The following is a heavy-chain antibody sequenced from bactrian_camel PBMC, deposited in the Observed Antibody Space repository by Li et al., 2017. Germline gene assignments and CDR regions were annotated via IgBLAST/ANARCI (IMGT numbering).Heavy chain of an antibody. Sequence: VQLVESGGGSVQAGGSLRLSCAASGSTGGVHCMGWFRQPPGAEREAVGAIHTDGDMTFYADSVKGRFTISRDNAKNTVYLQLNSLKTEDMAMYYCAKESYGLGVDWGQGTQVTVS. CDR2: IHTDGDMT. CDR3: AKESYGLGVD. J-gene: IGHJ4*01. D-gene: IGHD5*01. V-gene: IGHV3S1*01. CDR1: GSTGGVHC.